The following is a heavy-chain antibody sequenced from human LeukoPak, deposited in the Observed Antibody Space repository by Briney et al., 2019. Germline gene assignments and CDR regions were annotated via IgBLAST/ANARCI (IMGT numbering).Heavy chain of an antibody. CDR3: ASCEGLLQRTLARAEYFQH. V-gene: IGHV1-69*05. Sequence: SVKVSCKASGGTFSSYAISWVRQAPGQGLEWMGGIIPIFGTANYAQKFQGRVTITTDESTSTAYMELSSLRSEDTAVYYCASCEGLLQRTLARAEYFQHWGQGTLVTVSS. CDR2: IIPIFGTA. CDR1: GGTFSSYA. J-gene: IGHJ1*01. D-gene: IGHD3-3*01.